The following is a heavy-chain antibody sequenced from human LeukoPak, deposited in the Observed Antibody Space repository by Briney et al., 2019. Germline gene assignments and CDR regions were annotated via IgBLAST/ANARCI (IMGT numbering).Heavy chain of an antibody. J-gene: IGHJ4*02. CDR2: IRSDGSNK. CDR1: GFSFSSYG. Sequence: GGSLRLSCAGSGFSFSSYGMHWVRQAPGKGLEWMAFIRSDGSNKYYADSVKGRFTISRDNSKDTLYPQMNSLRAEDTAVYYCARILDSAWGELGYWGQGTLVTVSS. D-gene: IGHD6-19*01. CDR3: ARILDSAWGELGY. V-gene: IGHV3-30*02.